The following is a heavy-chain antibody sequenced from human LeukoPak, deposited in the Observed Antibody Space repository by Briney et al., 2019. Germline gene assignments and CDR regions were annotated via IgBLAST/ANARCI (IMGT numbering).Heavy chain of an antibody. CDR3: EKDTGRLGVREAFDM. V-gene: IGHV3-23*01. CDR2: ISAGGGKT. D-gene: IGHD1-26*01. J-gene: IGHJ3*02. Sequence: GGSLRLSCAASGFTFSSYGMHWVRQAPGKGLEWGASISAGGGKTYYSDSVKGRLTISRDNSRNTVVLQVNSLRGDDTAIYCCEKDTGRLGVREAFDMWGQGAMVTVSS. CDR1: GFTFSSYG.